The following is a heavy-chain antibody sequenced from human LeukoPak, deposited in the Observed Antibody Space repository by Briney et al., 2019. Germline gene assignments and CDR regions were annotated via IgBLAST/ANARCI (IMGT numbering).Heavy chain of an antibody. CDR3: AKDRPNYYHSDGSYYERNGDH. V-gene: IGHV3-23*01. CDR2: ISSSGEFT. J-gene: IGHJ5*02. CDR1: GFIFNTYA. Sequence: GGSLRLSCAAPGFIFNTYAMSWVRQAPGKGLEWVSSISSSGEFTYYVDSAKGRFTISRDNSKNTLYLLLSSLTAEDTAVYYCAKDRPNYYHSDGSYYERNGDHWGQGTLVTVSS. D-gene: IGHD3-22*01.